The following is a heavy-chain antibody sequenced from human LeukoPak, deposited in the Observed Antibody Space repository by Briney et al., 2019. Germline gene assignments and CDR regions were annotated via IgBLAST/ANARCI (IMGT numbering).Heavy chain of an antibody. D-gene: IGHD5-24*01. V-gene: IGHV1-69*05. CDR3: AIGDGYNHGFDY. CDR2: IIPIFGTA. J-gene: IGHJ4*02. Sequence: ASVKASCKASGGTFSSYAISWVRQAPGQGLEWMGGIIPIFGTANYAQKFQGRVTITTDESTSTAYMELSSLRSEDTAVYYCAIGDGYNHGFDYWGQGTLVTVSS. CDR1: GGTFSSYA.